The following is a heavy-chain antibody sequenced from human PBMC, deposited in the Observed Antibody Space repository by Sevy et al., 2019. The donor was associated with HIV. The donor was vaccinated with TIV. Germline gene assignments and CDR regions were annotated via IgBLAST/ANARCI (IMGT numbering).Heavy chain of an antibody. CDR2: IYTSGST. Sequence: SETLSPTCTVSGGSISSYYWSWIRQPAGKGLEWIGRIYTSGSTNYNPSLKSRVTMSVDTSKNQFSLKLSSVTAADTAVYYCARGGIAARRGILDYWGQGTLVTVSS. CDR3: ARGGIAARRGILDY. D-gene: IGHD6-6*01. V-gene: IGHV4-4*07. CDR1: GGSISSYY. J-gene: IGHJ4*02.